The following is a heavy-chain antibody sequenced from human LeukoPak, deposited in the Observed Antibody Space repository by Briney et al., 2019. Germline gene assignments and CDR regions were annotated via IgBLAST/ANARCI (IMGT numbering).Heavy chain of an antibody. CDR2: INSDGSST. V-gene: IGHV3-74*01. CDR1: GFTFSSYW. Sequence: GSLRLSCAASGFTFSSYWMHWVRQAPGKGLVWVSRINSDGSSTSYADSVKGRFTISRDNAKNTLYLQMNSLRAEDTAVYYCARGRGSGSYYFDYWGQGTLVTVSS. CDR3: ARGRGSGSYYFDY. J-gene: IGHJ4*02. D-gene: IGHD3-10*01.